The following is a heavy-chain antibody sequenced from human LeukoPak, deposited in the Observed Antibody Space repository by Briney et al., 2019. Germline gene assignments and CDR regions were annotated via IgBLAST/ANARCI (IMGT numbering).Heavy chain of an antibody. CDR2: IYTSGST. CDR1: GGSISSGSYY. Sequence: PSETLSLTCTVSGGSISSGSYYWRWIRQPAGKGLEWIGRIYTSGSTNYNPSLKSRVTISVDTSKNQFSLKLSVVSAADTAVYYCASSGGSGSYVFDYWGQGTLVTVSS. CDR3: ASSGGSGSYVFDY. J-gene: IGHJ4*02. D-gene: IGHD3-10*01. V-gene: IGHV4-61*02.